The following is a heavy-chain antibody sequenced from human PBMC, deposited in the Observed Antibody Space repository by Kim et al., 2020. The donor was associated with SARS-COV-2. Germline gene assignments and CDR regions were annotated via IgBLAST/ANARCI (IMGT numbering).Heavy chain of an antibody. V-gene: IGHV4-59*01. Sequence: SETLSLTCTVSGGSISNYYWSWIRQPPGKGLQWIGYIYYSGTTNYNPSLKSRVTISVDTAKNQFSLKLSSVTAADTAVYYCARGQLLFGVWGQGTLVTVSS. D-gene: IGHD2-2*01. CDR3: ARGQLLFGV. J-gene: IGHJ4*02. CDR2: IYYSGTT. CDR1: GGSISNYY.